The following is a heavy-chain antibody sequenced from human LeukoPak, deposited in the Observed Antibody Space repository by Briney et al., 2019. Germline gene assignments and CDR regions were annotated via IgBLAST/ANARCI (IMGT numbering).Heavy chain of an antibody. CDR3: TKEHDYSNLAEDY. CDR2: ISNNAGST. V-gene: IGHV3-23*01. CDR1: GFTFSTYA. J-gene: IGHJ4*02. Sequence: PGGSLKLSCAASGFTFSTYAMSWVRQAPGKGLEWVSGISNNAGSTYYADSVKGRFTISRDNSKTTLHLQMSSLRAEDTAVYYCTKEHDYSNLAEDYWGQGTLVTVSS. D-gene: IGHD4-11*01.